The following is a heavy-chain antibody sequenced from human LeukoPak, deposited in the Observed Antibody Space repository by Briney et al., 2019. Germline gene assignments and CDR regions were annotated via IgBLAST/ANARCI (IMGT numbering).Heavy chain of an antibody. Sequence: SETLSLTCTVSGGSLSSYYWSWIRQPPGKRLEWIGYIYYSGSTNYNPSLKSRVTISVDTSKNQFSLKLSSVTAADTAVYYCARHLAGIFDYWGQGTLVTVSS. CDR3: ARHLAGIFDY. CDR1: GGSLSSYY. CDR2: IYYSGST. D-gene: IGHD6-13*01. J-gene: IGHJ4*02. V-gene: IGHV4-59*08.